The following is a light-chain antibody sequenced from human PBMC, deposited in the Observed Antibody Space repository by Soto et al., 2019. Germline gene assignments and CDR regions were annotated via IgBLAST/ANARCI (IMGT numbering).Light chain of an antibody. Sequence: EIVLTQSPATLSLSPGERATLSCRASQSVSSYLAWYQQKPGQAPRLPIYEASNRATGIPARFSGSGSGTDFTLTISSLEPEDFAVYYCQQRRNWPLTFGGGTKVEIK. V-gene: IGKV3-11*01. J-gene: IGKJ4*01. CDR3: QQRRNWPLT. CDR1: QSVSSY. CDR2: EAS.